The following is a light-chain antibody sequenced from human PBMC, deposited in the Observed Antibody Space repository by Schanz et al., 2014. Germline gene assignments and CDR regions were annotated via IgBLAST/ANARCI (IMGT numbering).Light chain of an antibody. CDR2: DVS. CDR1: SSDVGGYNY. V-gene: IGLV2-14*03. Sequence: QSALTQPASVSGSPGQSITISCTGTSSDVGGYNYVSWYQQYPGKAPKLMIYDVSNRPSGVSNRFSGSKSGNTASLTISGLQAEDEADYYCSSYEGRNILDVFGTGTKVTVL. CDR3: SSYEGRNILDV. J-gene: IGLJ1*01.